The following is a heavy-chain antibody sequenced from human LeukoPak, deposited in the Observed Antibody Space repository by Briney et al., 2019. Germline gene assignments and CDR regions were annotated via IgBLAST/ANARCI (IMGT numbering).Heavy chain of an antibody. D-gene: IGHD5-24*01. CDR3: ARDLGGRDGYNYGFDY. CDR1: GGSVSSHY. J-gene: IGHJ4*02. V-gene: IGHV4-59*02. Sequence: KPSETMSLACTVSGGSVSSHYWSWIRQPPGKGLEWIGYTYYVQSTNHNPSLKRRGTIPIDPSKHQFSRKLGSVTAADTAMYDCARDLGGRDGYNYGFDYWGQGTLVTVSS. CDR2: TYYVQST.